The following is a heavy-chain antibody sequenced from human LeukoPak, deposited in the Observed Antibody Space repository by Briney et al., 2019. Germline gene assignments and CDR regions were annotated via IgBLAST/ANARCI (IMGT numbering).Heavy chain of an antibody. CDR3: ARSLWPEDY. CDR1: GFAFSSYW. V-gene: IGHV3-7*01. J-gene: IGHJ4*02. CDR2: INQDGNSQ. D-gene: IGHD2-21*01. Sequence: PGGSLRLPCEASGFAFSSYWASWGRQAPGKGLEWVANINQDGNSQNYVDSVRGRFTISKDNAKNSVYLQMNSLRAEDTAVYYCARSLWPEDYWGQGILVTVSS.